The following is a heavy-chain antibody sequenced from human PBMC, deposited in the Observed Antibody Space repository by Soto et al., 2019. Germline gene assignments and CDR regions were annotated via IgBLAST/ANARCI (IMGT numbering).Heavy chain of an antibody. V-gene: IGHV1-18*01. Sequence: QVQLVQSGAEVKKPGASVKVSCKASGYTFTSYGISWVRQAPGQGLEWMGWISAYNGNTNYAQKLQGRVTMTTDTSTSTAYMELRGLRSNDTAVYYGAGPRQVGIVGAPPYGMDVWGQGTTVTVSS. CDR3: AGPRQVGIVGAPPYGMDV. CDR1: GYTFTSYG. J-gene: IGHJ6*02. D-gene: IGHD1-26*01. CDR2: ISAYNGNT.